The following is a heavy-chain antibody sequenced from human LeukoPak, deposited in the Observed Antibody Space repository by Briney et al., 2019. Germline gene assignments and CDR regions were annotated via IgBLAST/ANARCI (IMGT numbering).Heavy chain of an antibody. V-gene: IGHV3-23*01. CDR1: GFTFSDYG. Sequence: GGSLRLSCVASGFTFSDYGMSWVRHSPEKGLEWVSGISGTVDQTYYGASVKGRFIISRDNSRNTVYLQLNSLTAEDTALYYCVNPPEWLRLRADAFDTCGQGTRVTVSS. D-gene: IGHD5-12*01. CDR3: VNPPEWLRLRADAFDT. J-gene: IGHJ3*02. CDR2: ISGTVDQT.